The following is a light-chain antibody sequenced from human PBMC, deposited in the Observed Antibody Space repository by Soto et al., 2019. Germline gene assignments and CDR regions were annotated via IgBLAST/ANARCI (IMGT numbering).Light chain of an antibody. CDR1: PGIGYD. V-gene: IGKV1-27*01. CDR3: QRYNYAPWIA. CDR2: AAS. Sequence: DIQMTQSPSSLSASIGDRVTITCRATPGIGYDLAWYQQKPGKPPKLLIYAASTLESGAPSRFSGSGFGTDFTLTISSLQPEDVATYYCQRYNYAPWIAFGQGTRLEI. J-gene: IGKJ5*01.